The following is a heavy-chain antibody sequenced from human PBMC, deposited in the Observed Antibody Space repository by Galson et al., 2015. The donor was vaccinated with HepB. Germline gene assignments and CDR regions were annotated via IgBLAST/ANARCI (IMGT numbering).Heavy chain of an antibody. CDR1: GFTFSNYA. D-gene: IGHD6-6*01. CDR3: AKADTRSSNTYFFDY. Sequence: LRLSCAASGFTFSNYAMTWVRQAPGKGLEWVSQISHTGTTTYYLDSVKGRFTISRDNSRDTFYLQMNSLRAEDTAVYYCAKADTRSSNTYFFDYWGQGTLVTVSS. J-gene: IGHJ4*02. V-gene: IGHV3-23*01. CDR2: ISHTGTTT.